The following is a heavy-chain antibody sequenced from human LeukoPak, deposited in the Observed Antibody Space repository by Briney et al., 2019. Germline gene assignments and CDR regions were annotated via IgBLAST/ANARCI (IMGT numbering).Heavy chain of an antibody. Sequence: PGGSLRLSCAASGFTFDDYAMPWVRQAPGKGLEWVPGISWNSGSIGYADSVKGRFTISRDNAKNSLYLQMNSLRAEDTALYYCAKDSYGSGSPHFDYWGQGTLVTVSS. D-gene: IGHD3-10*01. J-gene: IGHJ4*02. CDR2: ISWNSGSI. CDR1: GFTFDDYA. CDR3: AKDSYGSGSPHFDY. V-gene: IGHV3-9*01.